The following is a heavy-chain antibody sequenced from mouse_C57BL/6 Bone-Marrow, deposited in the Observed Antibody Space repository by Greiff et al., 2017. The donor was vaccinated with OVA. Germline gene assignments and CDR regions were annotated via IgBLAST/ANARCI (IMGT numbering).Heavy chain of an antibody. Sequence: QVQLKESGPGLVQPSQSLSITCTVSGFSLSSYGVHWVRQSPGKGLEWLGVIWSGGITDYNAAFISRLSISRDNSKCQVFFKMSSLHADDTAIYYCARKENPLGTMDYWGQGTSVTVSS. CDR3: ARKENPLGTMDY. J-gene: IGHJ4*01. CDR1: GFSLSSYG. V-gene: IGHV2-2*01. CDR2: IWSGGIT.